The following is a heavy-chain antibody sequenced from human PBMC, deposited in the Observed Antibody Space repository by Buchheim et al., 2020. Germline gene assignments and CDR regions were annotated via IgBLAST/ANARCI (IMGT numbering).Heavy chain of an antibody. CDR1: GGSISSSNW. D-gene: IGHD3-10*01. Sequence: QVQLQESGPGLVKPSGTLSLTRAVSGGSISSSNWWNWVRQPPGKGLEWIGEIYHSGSTNYNPSLKSRLTISVDKSRNQFSLKLSSVTAADTAVYYCAKKGFNGSYYFDYWGQGTL. V-gene: IGHV4-4*02. CDR3: AKKGFNGSYYFDY. J-gene: IGHJ4*02. CDR2: IYHSGST.